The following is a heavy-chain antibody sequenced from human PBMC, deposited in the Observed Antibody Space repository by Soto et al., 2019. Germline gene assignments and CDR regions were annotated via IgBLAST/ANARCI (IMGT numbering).Heavy chain of an antibody. D-gene: IGHD1-26*01. CDR1: GGTFRNYA. V-gene: IGHV1-69*04. CDR3: ALVGGSFDRGLHFDY. CDR2: IIPILGIA. J-gene: IGHJ4*02. Sequence: SVKVSCKASGGTFRNYAFSWVRQAPGQGLEWMGRIIPILGIANYAQKFQGRVTVTADKSTSTAYMELSSLRFEDTAVYYCALVGGSFDRGLHFDYWGQRTLVTGSS.